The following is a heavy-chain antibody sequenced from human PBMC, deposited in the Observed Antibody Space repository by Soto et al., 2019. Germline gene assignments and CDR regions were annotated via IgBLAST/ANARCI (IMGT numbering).Heavy chain of an antibody. V-gene: IGHV3-72*01. CDR2: TRNKANSYTT. CDR1: GFTFSDHY. D-gene: IGHD2-15*01. Sequence: EVQLVESGGGLVQPGGSLRLSCAASGFTFSDHYMDWVRQAPGKGLEWVGRTRNKANSYTTEYAASVKGRFTISRDDSKNSLYQQMTSLKTDDTAVYYCARVGRYCSGGSCHSDWYFDLWGRGILVTVSS. CDR3: ARVGRYCSGGSCHSDWYFDL. J-gene: IGHJ2*01.